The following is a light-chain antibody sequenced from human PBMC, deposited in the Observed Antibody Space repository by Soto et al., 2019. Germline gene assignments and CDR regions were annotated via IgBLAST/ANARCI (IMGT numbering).Light chain of an antibody. CDR3: QQSYTSTWT. CDR2: AAY. J-gene: IGKJ1*01. Sequence: DIQMTQSPSSLSASVGDRVTITCRASQSIGTSLNWYKQTPGKAPKVLICAAYSWQSGVPSRFSGGGSGTDFTLTISSLQPEDFATYYCQQSYTSTWTFGQGTKVEMK. CDR1: QSIGTS. V-gene: IGKV1-39*01.